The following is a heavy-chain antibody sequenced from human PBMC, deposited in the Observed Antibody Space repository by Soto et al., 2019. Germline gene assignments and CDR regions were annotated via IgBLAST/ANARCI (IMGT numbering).Heavy chain of an antibody. V-gene: IGHV3-30*18. J-gene: IGHJ4*02. CDR3: AKSGSRTYYYDSSDY. CDR1: GFTFSSYG. D-gene: IGHD3-22*01. CDR2: ISYDGSNK. Sequence: GGSLRLSCAASGFTFSSYGMHWVRQAPGKGLEWVAVISYDGSNKYYADSVKGRFTISRDNSKNTLYLQMNSLRAEDTAVYYCAKSGSRTYYYDSSDYWGRGTLVTVSS.